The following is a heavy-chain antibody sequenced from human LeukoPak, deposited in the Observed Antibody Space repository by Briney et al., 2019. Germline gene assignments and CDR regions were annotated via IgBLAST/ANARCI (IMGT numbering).Heavy chain of an antibody. D-gene: IGHD6-19*01. CDR2: ISGSGGSK. CDR3: AKPYSSGVYMDV. J-gene: IGHJ6*03. Sequence: GGSLRLSCAACGFTFSSYAMSWLRQAPGKGLEWVSAISGSGGSKYYADYVKCRFTISRDNSKNTLYLQMDSLRAEDTAVYYCAKPYSSGVYMDVWGKGTTVTVSS. V-gene: IGHV3-23*01. CDR1: GFTFSSYA.